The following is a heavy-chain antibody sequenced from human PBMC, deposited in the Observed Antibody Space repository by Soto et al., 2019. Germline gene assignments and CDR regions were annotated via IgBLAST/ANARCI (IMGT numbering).Heavy chain of an antibody. CDR1: GFSLSTSGMR. Sequence: SGPTLVNPTQTLTLTCTFSGFSLSTSGMRVSWIRQPPGKALEWLARIDWDDDKLYSTSLKTRLTISKDTSKNQVVLTMTNMDPVDTATYYCARSIVAAGNRWFDPWGQGTRVTVSS. CDR3: ARSIVAAGNRWFDP. CDR2: IDWDDDK. J-gene: IGHJ5*02. D-gene: IGHD6-13*01. V-gene: IGHV2-70*04.